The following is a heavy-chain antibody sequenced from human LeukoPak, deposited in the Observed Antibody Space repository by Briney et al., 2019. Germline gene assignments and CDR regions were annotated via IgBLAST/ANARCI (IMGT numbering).Heavy chain of an antibody. J-gene: IGHJ4*02. Sequence: PSETLSLTCTVSGGSISSYYWSWIRQTPGKGLEWIGYIYYSGSTNYNPSLKSRVTISVDTSKNQFSLKLSSVTAADTAVYYCARSGYYDSSGRNFDYWGQGTLVTVSS. D-gene: IGHD3-22*01. CDR3: ARSGYYDSSGRNFDY. V-gene: IGHV4-59*01. CDR2: IYYSGST. CDR1: GGSISSYY.